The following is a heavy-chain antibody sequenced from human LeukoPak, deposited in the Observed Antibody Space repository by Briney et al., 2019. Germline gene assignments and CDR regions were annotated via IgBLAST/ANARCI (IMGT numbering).Heavy chain of an antibody. J-gene: IGHJ5*02. CDR1: GGSISSYY. V-gene: IGHV4-59*01. Sequence: PSETLSLTCTVSGGSISSYYWSWIRQPPGKGLEWIGYIYYSGSTNYNPSLKSRVTISVDTSKNQFSLKLSSVTAADTAVYYCARVGGYSNLFDPWGQGTLVTVSS. CDR2: IYYSGST. D-gene: IGHD5-12*01. CDR3: ARVGGYSNLFDP.